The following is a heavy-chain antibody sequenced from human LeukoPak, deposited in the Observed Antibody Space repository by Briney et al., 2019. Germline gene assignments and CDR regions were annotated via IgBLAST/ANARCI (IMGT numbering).Heavy chain of an antibody. CDR2: INPNWGGT. V-gene: IGHV1-2*02. D-gene: IGHD1-1*01. J-gene: IGHJ3*02. CDR3: ARDRYGAFDI. Sequence: ASVKASCKASGYTFTDYYIHWVRQAPGQGLEWMGWINPNWGGTNYAQNFEGRVTMTLDTSMSTAYMELSGLRSDDTAMYYCARDRYGAFDIWGQGTMVTVSS. CDR1: GYTFTDYY.